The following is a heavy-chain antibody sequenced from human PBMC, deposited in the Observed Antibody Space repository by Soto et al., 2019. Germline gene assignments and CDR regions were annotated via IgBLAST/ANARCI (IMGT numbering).Heavy chain of an antibody. J-gene: IGHJ4*02. CDR1: GYTFSSFG. CDR3: ARGWWRGDY. V-gene: IGHV1-18*01. Sequence: QVQLVQSGAEVKKPGASVKVSCKASGYTFSSFGIFWVRQAPGQGLEWMGWVSAHNGNTYYARKHQGRVTMTTDTSTNTAYMELRSLISDDTAVYYCARGWWRGDYWGQGTLVTVSS. D-gene: IGHD2-8*02. CDR2: VSAHNGNT.